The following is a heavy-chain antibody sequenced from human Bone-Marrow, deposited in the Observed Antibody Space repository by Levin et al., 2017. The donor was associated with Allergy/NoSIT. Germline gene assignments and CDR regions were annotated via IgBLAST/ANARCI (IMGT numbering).Heavy chain of an antibody. CDR3: ARRSCTGGSCPLAY. Sequence: GGSLRLSCKGSGYTFSNYWIGWVRQMPGKGLEWMGIIYPGDSDTRYSPSFQGQVTISADKSISSAYLQWSRLKATDTAMYYCARRSCTGGSCPLAYWGQGTLVTVST. V-gene: IGHV5-51*01. CDR2: IYPGDSDT. J-gene: IGHJ4*02. D-gene: IGHD2-15*01. CDR1: GYTFSNYW.